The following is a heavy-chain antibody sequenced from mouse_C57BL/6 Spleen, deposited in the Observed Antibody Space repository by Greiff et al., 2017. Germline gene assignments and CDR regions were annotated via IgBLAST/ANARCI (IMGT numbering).Heavy chain of an antibody. CDR2: IYPRSGNT. CDR1: GYTFTSYG. Sequence: QVQLQQSGAELARPGASVKLSCKASGYTFTSYGISWVKQRTGQGLEWIGEIYPRSGNTYYNEKFKGKATLTADKSSSTAYMELRSLTSEDSAVYFCARKADGYFDYWGQGTTRTVSS. V-gene: IGHV1-81*01. J-gene: IGHJ2*01. D-gene: IGHD2-3*01. CDR3: ARKADGYFDY.